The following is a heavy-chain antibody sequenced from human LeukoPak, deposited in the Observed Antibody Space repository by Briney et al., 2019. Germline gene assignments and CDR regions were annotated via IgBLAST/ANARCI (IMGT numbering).Heavy chain of an antibody. J-gene: IGHJ3*02. CDR1: GFTFSSYW. CDR3: SKDLGALGAFDI. CDR2: IKEDGSEK. Sequence: GGSLRLSCAASGFTFSSYWMSWVRQAPGKGLEWVANIKEDGSEKYYVDSVKGRFTISRDNAKNSLYLQMNNLRAEDTAVYYCSKDLGALGAFDIWGQGTMVTVSS. D-gene: IGHD3-16*01. V-gene: IGHV3-7*01.